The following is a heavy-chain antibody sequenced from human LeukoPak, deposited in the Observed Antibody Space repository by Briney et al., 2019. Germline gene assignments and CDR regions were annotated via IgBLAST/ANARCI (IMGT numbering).Heavy chain of an antibody. J-gene: IGHJ5*02. Sequence: GESLKISCQGSGYSFTSYWIGWVRQMPGKGLEWMGIIYPGDSDTRYSPSFQGQVTISADKSISTAYLQWSSLKASDTAMYYCARGFIAVAGHNWFDPWGQGTLVTVSS. D-gene: IGHD6-19*01. CDR3: ARGFIAVAGHNWFDP. V-gene: IGHV5-51*01. CDR2: IYPGDSDT. CDR1: GYSFTSYW.